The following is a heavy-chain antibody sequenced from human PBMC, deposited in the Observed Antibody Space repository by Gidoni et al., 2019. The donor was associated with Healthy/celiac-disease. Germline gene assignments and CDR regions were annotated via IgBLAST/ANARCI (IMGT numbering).Heavy chain of an antibody. CDR3: ATFTGAYYYDSSGSFPQPGFDP. CDR2: FDPEDGET. J-gene: IGHJ5*02. CDR1: GYTLTELS. D-gene: IGHD3-22*01. Sequence: QVQLVQSGAEGKKPGASVKVSCKVSGYTLTELSMHWVRQAPGKGLEWTGGFDPEDGETIYAQKFQGRVTMTEDTSTDTAYMELSSLRSEDTAVYYCATFTGAYYYDSSGSFPQPGFDPWGQGTLVTVSS. V-gene: IGHV1-24*01.